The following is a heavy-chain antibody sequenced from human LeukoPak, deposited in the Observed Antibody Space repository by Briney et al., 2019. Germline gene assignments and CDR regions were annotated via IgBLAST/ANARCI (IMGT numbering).Heavy chain of an antibody. V-gene: IGHV4-39*01. Sequence: SETLSLTCTVPGGSISSSSYYWGWIRQPPGKGLEWIGSIYYSGSTYYNPSLKSRVTISVDTSKNQFSLKLSSVTAADTAVYYCAQGYCSSTSCYRGWGQGTLVTVSS. D-gene: IGHD2-2*02. CDR2: IYYSGST. CDR3: AQGYCSSTSCYRG. J-gene: IGHJ4*02. CDR1: GGSISSSSYY.